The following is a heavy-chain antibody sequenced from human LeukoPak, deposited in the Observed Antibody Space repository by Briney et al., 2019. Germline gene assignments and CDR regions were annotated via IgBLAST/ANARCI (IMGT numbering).Heavy chain of an antibody. Sequence: SVKVSCKASGYTFTSYGISWVRQAPGQGLEWMGRIIPILGIANYAQKFQGRVTITADKSTSTAYMELSSLRSEDTAVYYCASEGRLRSNNYYFDYWGQGTLVTVSS. CDR2: IIPILGIA. J-gene: IGHJ4*02. CDR3: ASEGRLRSNNYYFDY. V-gene: IGHV1-69*04. CDR1: GYTFTSYG. D-gene: IGHD5-12*01.